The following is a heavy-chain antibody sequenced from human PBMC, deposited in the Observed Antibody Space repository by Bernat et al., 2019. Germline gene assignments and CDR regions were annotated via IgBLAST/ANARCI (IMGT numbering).Heavy chain of an antibody. CDR1: GFTFSSYG. CDR3: AKVVILGYTGFDY. CDR2: IRYDGSNK. V-gene: IGHV3-30*02. J-gene: IGHJ4*02. D-gene: IGHD3-16*02. Sequence: QVQLVESGGGVVQPGGSLRLSCAASGFTFSSYGMHWVRQAPGKGLEWVAVIRYDGSNKYYADSVKGRFTISRDNSKNTLYLQMNSLRAEDTAVYYCAKVVILGYTGFDYWGQGTLVTVSS.